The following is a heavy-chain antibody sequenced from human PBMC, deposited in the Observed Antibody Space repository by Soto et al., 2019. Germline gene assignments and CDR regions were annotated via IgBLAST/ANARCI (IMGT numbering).Heavy chain of an antibody. CDR2: ISGSSDST. D-gene: IGHD2-15*01. J-gene: IGHJ4*02. CDR3: AKDMRCSGGSCYSDFDY. V-gene: IGHV3-23*01. Sequence: GGSLRLSCAASGFTFSSYAMSWVRQAPGKGLEWVSAISGSSDSTYYADSVKGRFTISRDNSKNSLYLQMRSLRAEDTAVYYCAKDMRCSGGSCYSDFDYWGQGTLVTVSS. CDR1: GFTFSSYA.